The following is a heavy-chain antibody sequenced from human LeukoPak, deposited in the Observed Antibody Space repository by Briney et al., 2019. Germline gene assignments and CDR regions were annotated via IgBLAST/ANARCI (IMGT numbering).Heavy chain of an antibody. CDR3: ARVSSSWYQDWYFDL. J-gene: IGHJ2*01. D-gene: IGHD6-13*01. CDR1: GGSISSYY. V-gene: IGHV4-59*12. CDR2: IYYSGTT. Sequence: PSETLSLTCTVSGGSISSYYWSWIRQPPGKGLEWIGYIYYSGTTNYNPFLKSRVTISVDTSKNQFSLKLNSVTAADKAVYYCARVSSSWYQDWYFDLWGRGTLVTVSS.